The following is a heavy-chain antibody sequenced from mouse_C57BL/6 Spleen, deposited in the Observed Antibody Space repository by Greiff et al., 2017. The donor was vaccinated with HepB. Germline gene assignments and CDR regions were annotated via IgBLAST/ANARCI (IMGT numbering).Heavy chain of an antibody. V-gene: IGHV5-6*01. CDR2: ISSGGSYT. J-gene: IGHJ2*01. CDR3: ARHDGYSNYLDY. D-gene: IGHD2-5*01. CDR1: GFTFSSYG. Sequence: EVKLVESGGDLVKPGGSLKLSCAASGFTFSSYGMSWVRQTPDKRLEWVATISSGGSYTYYPDSVKGRFTISRDNAKNTLYLQMSSLKSEDTAMYYCARHDGYSNYLDYWGQGTTLTVSS.